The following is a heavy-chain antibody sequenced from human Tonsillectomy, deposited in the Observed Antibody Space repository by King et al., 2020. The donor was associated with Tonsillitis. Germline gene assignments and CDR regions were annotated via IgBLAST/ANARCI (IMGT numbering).Heavy chain of an antibody. CDR3: AIWGRVDSIMALNGYAFDI. D-gene: IGHD2-8*01. J-gene: IGHJ3*02. V-gene: IGHV5-51*01. CDR1: GYNFTNYW. Sequence: VQLVQSGAEVKKPGESLKISCKGSGYNFTNYWIGWVRQMPGKGLEWMGIIYPGDSDTRYSPSFQGQVTISADKSISTAYLQWSSLKASDTARYYCAIWGRVDSIMALNGYAFDIWGQGTMVTVSS. CDR2: IYPGDSDT.